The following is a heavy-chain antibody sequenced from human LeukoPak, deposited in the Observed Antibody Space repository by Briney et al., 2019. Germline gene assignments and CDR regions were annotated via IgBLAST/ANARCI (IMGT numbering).Heavy chain of an antibody. CDR1: GFHFSSYA. CDR2: ISGSGGST. V-gene: IGHV3-23*01. J-gene: IGHJ5*02. CDR3: AKDTYDTTGGWFDP. Sequence: GSLKLSCAASGFHFSSYAMSWVRQAPGKGLEGVSAISGSGGSTYYADSVKGRFTISRDNSKNTLYLQMNSLRAEDTAVYYCAKDTYDTTGGWFDPWGQGTLVTVSS. D-gene: IGHD3-9*01.